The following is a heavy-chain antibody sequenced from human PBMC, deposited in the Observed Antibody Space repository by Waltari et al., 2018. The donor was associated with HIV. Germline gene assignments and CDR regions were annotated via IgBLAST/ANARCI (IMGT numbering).Heavy chain of an antibody. CDR1: GGSLSNSNYF. Sequence: QLQLQESGPGLVKPSETLSLTCTVSGGSLSNSNYFWGWIRHPPGKGLEWIGRIYYSGRSYYNPSLKSRVTISVDTSKNQFSLKLSSVTATDTAVYYCARHALRVGASYWYFDLWGRGTLVTVSS. CDR2: IYYSGRS. D-gene: IGHD1-26*01. J-gene: IGHJ2*01. V-gene: IGHV4-39*01. CDR3: ARHALRVGASYWYFDL.